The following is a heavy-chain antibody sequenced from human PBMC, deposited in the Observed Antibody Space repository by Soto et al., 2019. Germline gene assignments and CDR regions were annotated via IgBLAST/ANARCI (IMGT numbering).Heavy chain of an antibody. V-gene: IGHV4-30-4*01. CDR1: GGSINSNYYY. CDR3: AKGLNADKVDS. Sequence: PSETLSLTCTVSGGSINSNYYYWSWIRQPPGKGLEWIGHIYDYGSTYVNPSLRSRITISVDTSKNQFSLKLSSVTAADTAIYYCAKGLNADKVDSWGQGTLVTVSS. J-gene: IGHJ4*02. CDR2: IYDYGST.